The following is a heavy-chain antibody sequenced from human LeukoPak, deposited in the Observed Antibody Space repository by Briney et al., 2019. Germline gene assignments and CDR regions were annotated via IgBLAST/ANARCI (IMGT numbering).Heavy chain of an antibody. CDR3: VKERDSRGYFDY. Sequence: QPGGSLRLSCADSGFTFSSYAMSWVRQAPGKGLEWISAISGSADGTYYTDSVKGRVTISRDNSKNTLYLQMNSLRAEDTAVYYCVKERDSRGYFDYWGQGTLVTVSS. D-gene: IGHD3-22*01. CDR2: ISGSADGT. V-gene: IGHV3-23*01. J-gene: IGHJ4*02. CDR1: GFTFSSYA.